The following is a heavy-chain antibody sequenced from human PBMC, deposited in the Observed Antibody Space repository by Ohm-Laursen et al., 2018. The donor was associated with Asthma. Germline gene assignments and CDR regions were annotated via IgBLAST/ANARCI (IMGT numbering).Heavy chain of an antibody. D-gene: IGHD1/OR15-1a*01. J-gene: IGHJ5*02. CDR3: ASTNTLEA. CDR2: ISYDGSNK. CDR1: GFTFSSYA. V-gene: IGHV3-30*14. Sequence: SLRLSCAASGFTFSSYAMHWVRQAPGKGLEWVAVISYDGSNKYYADSVKGRFTISRDNSKNTLYLQMNSLRAEDTAMYYCASTNTLEAWGQGTLVTVSS.